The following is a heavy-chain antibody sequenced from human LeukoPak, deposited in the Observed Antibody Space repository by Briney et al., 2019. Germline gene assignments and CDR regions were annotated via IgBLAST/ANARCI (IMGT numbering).Heavy chain of an antibody. Sequence: SETLSLTCTVSGGSISSYYWSWIRQPPGKGLEWIGYIYYSGSTNYNPSLKSRVTISVDTSKNQFSLKLSSVTAADTAVYYCASWGSSGYYPYFDYWGQGTLVTVSS. D-gene: IGHD3-22*01. CDR3: ASWGSSGYYPYFDY. V-gene: IGHV4-59*01. CDR2: IYYSGST. J-gene: IGHJ4*02. CDR1: GGSISSYY.